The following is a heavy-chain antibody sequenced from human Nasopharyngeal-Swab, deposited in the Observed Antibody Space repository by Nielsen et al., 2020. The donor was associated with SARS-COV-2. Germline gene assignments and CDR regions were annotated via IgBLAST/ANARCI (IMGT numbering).Heavy chain of an antibody. CDR2: INHSGST. D-gene: IGHD3-3*01. J-gene: IGHJ6*02. V-gene: IGHV4-34*01. CDR3: ARGRGLRHYYSYYGMDV. CDR1: GGSFSGYY. Sequence: SETLSLTCAVHGGSFSGYYWSWIRQPPGKGLEWIGEINHSGSTNYNPSLKSRVTISVDTSKNQFSLKLSSVTAADTAVYYCARGRGLRHYYSYYGMDVWGQGTTVTVSS.